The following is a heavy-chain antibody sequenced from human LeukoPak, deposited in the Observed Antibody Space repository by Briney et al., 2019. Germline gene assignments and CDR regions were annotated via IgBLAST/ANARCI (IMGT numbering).Heavy chain of an antibody. D-gene: IGHD2-2*01. CDR3: ARKTGYCSSTSCPPYYYYMDV. J-gene: IGHJ6*03. V-gene: IGHV4-59*10. CDR1: GGSFSGYY. Sequence: PSETLSLTCAVYGGSFSGYYWSWIRQPAGKGLEWIGRIYTSGSTNYNPSLKSRVTISVDTSKNQFSLKLSSVTAADTAVYYCARKTGYCSSTSCPPYYYYMDVWGKGTTVTVSS. CDR2: IYTSGST.